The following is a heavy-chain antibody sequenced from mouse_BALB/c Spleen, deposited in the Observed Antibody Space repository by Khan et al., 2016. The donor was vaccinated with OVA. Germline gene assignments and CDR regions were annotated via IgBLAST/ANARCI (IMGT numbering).Heavy chain of an antibody. D-gene: IGHD2-14*01. J-gene: IGHJ3*01. V-gene: IGHV1-4*01. CDR2: INPSNNYT. CDR3: VRVGAYHRSDGWFSY. CDR1: GYTFTSYT. Sequence: QVRLQQSGAELARPGASVKMSCKTSGYTFTSYTMHWIRQRPGQALEWIGHINPSNNYTNYNQNFKDKATLIVDKSSNTAYMQVSSLTSEDSAVYYCVRVGAYHRSDGWFSYWGKGTMVTVSA.